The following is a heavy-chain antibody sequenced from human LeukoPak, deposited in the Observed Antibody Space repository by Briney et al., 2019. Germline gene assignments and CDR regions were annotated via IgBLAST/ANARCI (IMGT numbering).Heavy chain of an antibody. CDR3: AKESPAYYYDSSGYSLDY. D-gene: IGHD3-22*01. Sequence: GGSLRLSCAASGFTFSSYGMHWVRQAPGKGLEWVAVIWYDGSNKYYVDSVKGRFTISRDNSKNTLYLQMNSLRAEDTAVYYCAKESPAYYYDSSGYSLDYWGQGTLVTVSS. CDR2: IWYDGSNK. J-gene: IGHJ4*02. CDR1: GFTFSSYG. V-gene: IGHV3-33*06.